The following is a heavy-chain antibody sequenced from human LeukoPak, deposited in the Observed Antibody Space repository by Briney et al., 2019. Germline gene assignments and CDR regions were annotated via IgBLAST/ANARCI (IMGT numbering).Heavy chain of an antibody. CDR2: IYYSGYT. CDR3: ARGVYYYGSGTYYNYYMDV. V-gene: IGHV4-4*07. D-gene: IGHD3-10*01. Sequence: TLSLTCTASGGSISGYYWSWIRQPAGKGLEWIGLIYYSGYTNYNPSLPSRVAISVDTSKNQFSLKLSSVTVAGTAVYYCARGVYYYGSGTYYNYYMDVWGKGTTVTDSS. J-gene: IGHJ6*03. CDR1: GGSISGYY.